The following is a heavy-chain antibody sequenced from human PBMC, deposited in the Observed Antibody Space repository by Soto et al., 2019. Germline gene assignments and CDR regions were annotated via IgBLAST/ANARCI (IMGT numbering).Heavy chain of an antibody. J-gene: IGHJ4*02. V-gene: IGHV3-23*01. Sequence: GGSLRRSCAASGFIFSNSGMTWVRQAPGKGLEWVSIIRASGDVTHYADSVKGRFTVSRDNSKNTLYLQMDSLRAEDTAVYYCAKRFSSSWRCFDYWGQGTLVTVSS. D-gene: IGHD6-13*01. CDR2: IRASGDVT. CDR3: AKRFSSSWRCFDY. CDR1: GFIFSNSG.